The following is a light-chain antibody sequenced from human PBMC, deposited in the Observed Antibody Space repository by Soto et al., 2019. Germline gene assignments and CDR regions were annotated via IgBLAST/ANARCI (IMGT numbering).Light chain of an antibody. CDR1: QPVNTF. J-gene: IGKJ2*03. V-gene: IGKV1-5*01. CDR2: DAS. Sequence: IQMTQSPSTVSASVGDSVTISCRASQPVNTFLAWYQQKPGGAPKVVIFDASNLGSGVPSRFSGSGFGTEFTLSITSLQPDDFATYYGQQDINYAYSFGQGTKLEIK. CDR3: QQDINYAYS.